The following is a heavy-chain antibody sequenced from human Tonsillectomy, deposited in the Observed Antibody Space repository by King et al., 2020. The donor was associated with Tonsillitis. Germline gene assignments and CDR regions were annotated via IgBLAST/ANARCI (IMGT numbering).Heavy chain of an antibody. Sequence: VQLVESGGGLVQPGGSLRLSCAASGFTVSSNYMSWVRQAPGKGLEWVSVIYSGGSTYYADSVKGRFTISRDNSKNTLYLQMNSQRAEDTAVYYCARVSSGWTTLYFDYWGQGTLVTVSS. CDR3: ARVSSGWTTLYFDY. D-gene: IGHD6-19*01. CDR2: IYSGGST. CDR1: GFTVSSNY. V-gene: IGHV3-66*01. J-gene: IGHJ4*02.